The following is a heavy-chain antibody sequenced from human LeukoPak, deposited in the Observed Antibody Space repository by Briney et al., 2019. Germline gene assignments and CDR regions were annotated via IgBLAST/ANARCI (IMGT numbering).Heavy chain of an antibody. J-gene: IGHJ4*02. Sequence: SVKVSCKASGGTFSSYAISWVRQAPGQGIEWMGRIIPILGIANYAQKFQGRVTITADKSTSTAYMELSSLRSEDTAVYYCARAAGAYSYGSNFDYWGQGTLVTVSS. CDR1: GGTFSSYA. CDR2: IIPILGIA. V-gene: IGHV1-69*04. D-gene: IGHD5-18*01. CDR3: ARAAGAYSYGSNFDY.